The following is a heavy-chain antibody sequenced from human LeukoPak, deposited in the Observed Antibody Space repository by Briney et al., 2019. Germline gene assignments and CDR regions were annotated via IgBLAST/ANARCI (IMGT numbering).Heavy chain of an antibody. CDR1: GFTFSDFN. Sequence: SGGSLTLSCAASGFTFSDFNMNWVRQAPGKGLEWIAYISSSGTTTLYADSVKGRFTISRDNAENSLSLQMNGLRPDDTAFYFCAKKGYSHNWFSYWGQGTLVTVSS. CDR3: AKKGYSHNWFSY. D-gene: IGHD1-1*01. V-gene: IGHV3-48*04. J-gene: IGHJ4*02. CDR2: ISSSGTTT.